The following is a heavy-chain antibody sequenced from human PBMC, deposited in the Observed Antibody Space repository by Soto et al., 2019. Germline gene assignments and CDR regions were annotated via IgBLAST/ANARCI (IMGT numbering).Heavy chain of an antibody. D-gene: IGHD6-6*01. J-gene: IGHJ4*02. V-gene: IGHV4-34*01. CDR2: INHSGST. CDR3: AKGWGGGQLVGY. Sequence: QVQLRQWGAGLLKPSETLSLTCAVYGGSFSGYYWSWIRQPPGKGMEYIGEINHSGSTNYNPSLKSRVTISIDTSQNQFSLKLSSVTAADPAVYYCAKGWGGGQLVGYWGQGTLVTVSS. CDR1: GGSFSGYY.